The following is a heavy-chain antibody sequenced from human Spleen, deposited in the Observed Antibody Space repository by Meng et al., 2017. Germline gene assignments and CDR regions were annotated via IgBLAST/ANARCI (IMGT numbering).Heavy chain of an antibody. J-gene: IGHJ3*02. Sequence: ASVKVSCKASGGTFSSYAISWVRQAPGQGLEWMGRINPNSGGTNYAQKFQGRVTMTRDTSISTAYMELSRLRSDDTAVYYCAREDRFLTAFDIWGQGTMVTVSS. V-gene: IGHV1-2*06. CDR1: GGTFSSYA. CDR3: AREDRFLTAFDI. CDR2: INPNSGGT. D-gene: IGHD3-9*01.